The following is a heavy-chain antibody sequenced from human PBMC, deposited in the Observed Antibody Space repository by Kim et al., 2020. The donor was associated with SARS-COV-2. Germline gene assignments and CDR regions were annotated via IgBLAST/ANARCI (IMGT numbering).Heavy chain of an antibody. J-gene: IGHJ6*02. V-gene: IGHV4-39*01. CDR2: ISYSGST. Sequence: SETLSLTCTVSGDSISSTDSYYGGWIRQPPGKGLEWIGSISYSGSTYYNPSLKSRVTMSVDTAKNQFSLKLRSVTAADTAVYYCAGSSGSYKYDYGMDVWGQGTTVTV. CDR3: AGSSGSYKYDYGMDV. D-gene: IGHD3-10*01. CDR1: GDSISSTDSYY.